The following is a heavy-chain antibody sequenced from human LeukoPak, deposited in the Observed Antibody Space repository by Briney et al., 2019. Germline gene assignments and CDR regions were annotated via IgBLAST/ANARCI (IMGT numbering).Heavy chain of an antibody. Sequence: GGSLRLSCAASGFTFSSYWMSWVRQAPGKGLEWVANIKQDGSEKYYVDSVKGRFTISRDNAKDSLYLQMNSLRAEDTAVYYCARDSRYYGSEIWFDPWGQGTLVTVSS. CDR2: IKQDGSEK. V-gene: IGHV3-7*01. J-gene: IGHJ5*02. CDR1: GFTFSSYW. D-gene: IGHD3-10*01. CDR3: ARDSRYYGSEIWFDP.